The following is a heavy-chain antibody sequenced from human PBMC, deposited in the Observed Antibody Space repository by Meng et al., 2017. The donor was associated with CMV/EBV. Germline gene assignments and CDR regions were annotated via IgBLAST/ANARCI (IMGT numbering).Heavy chain of an antibody. D-gene: IGHD2/OR15-2a*01. CDR1: GYTFTSYY. CDR3: ARAEGLLISYYYYGMDV. V-gene: IGHV1-46*01. CDR2: INPSGGST. Sequence: ASVKVSCKASGYTFTSYYMHWVRQAPGQGLEWMGIINPSGGSTSYAQKFQGRVTRTRDTSTSTAYMELSSLRSEDTAVYSCARAEGLLISYYYYGMDVWGQGTTVTVSS. J-gene: IGHJ6*02.